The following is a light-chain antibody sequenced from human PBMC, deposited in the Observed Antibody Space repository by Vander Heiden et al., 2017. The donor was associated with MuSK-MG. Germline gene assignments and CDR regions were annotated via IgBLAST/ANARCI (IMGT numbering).Light chain of an antibody. CDR3: QEGDSGTVI. CDR1: KLGDNY. CDR2: KHT. J-gene: IGLJ2*01. Sequence: SYDLTHAPSVSVSAGPTASITSFGDKLGDNYAAWYQQKTGQSPVLVIYKHTQRPAGIPDRVSGSNTGNTATLTISGTQAMDEDDYDWQEGDSGTVIFGGGTKLTVL. V-gene: IGLV3-1*01.